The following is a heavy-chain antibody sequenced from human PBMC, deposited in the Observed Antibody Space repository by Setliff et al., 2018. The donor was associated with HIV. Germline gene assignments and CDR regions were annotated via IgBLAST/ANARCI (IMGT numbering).Heavy chain of an antibody. Sequence: ASVKVSCKASGYTFTDYFIHWVRQAPGQGLEWMGWISPHNGDTTIPQRFQGRVTMTTDTSINTAYMELSGLRSDDTAVYYCARQLSNSLESWGQGTPVTAPQ. CDR3: ARQLSNSLES. CDR1: GYTFTDYF. J-gene: IGHJ4*02. CDR2: ISPHNGDT. D-gene: IGHD1-1*01. V-gene: IGHV1-2*02.